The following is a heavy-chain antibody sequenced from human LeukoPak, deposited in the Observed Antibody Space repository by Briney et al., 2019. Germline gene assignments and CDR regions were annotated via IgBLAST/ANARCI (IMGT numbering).Heavy chain of an antibody. V-gene: IGHV3-30*03. D-gene: IGHD3-22*01. J-gene: IGHJ4*02. Sequence: GGSLRLSCAASGFTFSDYGMHWVRQAPGKGLEWVAVISYDGSNEYYADSVKGRFTISRDNSKNTLYLQMNSLRAEDTAVYYCARKTDSGGQGDYWGPGTLVTVSS. CDR2: ISYDGSNE. CDR3: ARKTDSGGQGDY. CDR1: GFTFSDYG.